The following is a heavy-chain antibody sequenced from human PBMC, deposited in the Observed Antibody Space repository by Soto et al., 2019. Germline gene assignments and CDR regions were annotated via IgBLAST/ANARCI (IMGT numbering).Heavy chain of an antibody. J-gene: IGHJ4*02. D-gene: IGHD6-19*01. Sequence: PGGSLRLSCTASGFTIGDYAMSWFRQAPGKGLEWVGFIRSKAYGGTTEYAASVKGRFTISRDDSKSIAYLQMNSLKTEDTAVYYCTTDTPGSGGSGWYGLWGQGTLVTVSS. V-gene: IGHV3-49*03. CDR3: TTDTPGSGGSGWYGL. CDR1: GFTIGDYA. CDR2: IRSKAYGGTT.